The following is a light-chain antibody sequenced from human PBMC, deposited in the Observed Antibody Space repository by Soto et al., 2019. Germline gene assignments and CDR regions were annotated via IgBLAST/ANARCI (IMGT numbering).Light chain of an antibody. CDR3: QQHSTWPWT. V-gene: IGKV3-11*01. J-gene: IGKJ1*01. CDR1: QSVSSY. CDR2: HAS. Sequence: EIVLTQSPATLSLSPGERTTLSCRASQSVSSYFAWYQQSPGQAPRLLIYHASNRATGIPARFSGSGSGTDFTLTISSLEPEHFAVYYCQQHSTWPWTFGQGTKVEI.